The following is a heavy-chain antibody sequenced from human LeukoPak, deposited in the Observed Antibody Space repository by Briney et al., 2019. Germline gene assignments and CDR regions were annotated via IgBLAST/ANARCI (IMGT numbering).Heavy chain of an antibody. CDR2: IWYDGSNK. J-gene: IGHJ4*02. Sequence: PGRSLRLSCAASGFTFSSYGMHWVRQAPGKGLEWVAVIWYDGSNKYYADSVKGRFTISRDNSKNTLYLQMNSLRAGDTAVYYCARDRAGLYYFDYWGQGTLVTVSS. CDR1: GFTFSSYG. D-gene: IGHD2-2*01. V-gene: IGHV3-33*01. CDR3: ARDRAGLYYFDY.